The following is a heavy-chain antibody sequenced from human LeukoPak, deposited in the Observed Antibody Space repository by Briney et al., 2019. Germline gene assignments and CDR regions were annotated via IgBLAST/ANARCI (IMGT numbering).Heavy chain of an antibody. CDR1: GYTFTGYY. D-gene: IGHD3-9*01. CDR2: IIPIFGTA. Sequence: VASVKVSCKASGYTFTGYYMHWVRQAPGQGLEWMGGIIPIFGTANYAQKFQGRVTITADESTSTAYMELSSLRSEDTAVYYCARETYYDILTGYYHYYYYMDVWGKGTTVTVSS. CDR3: ARETYYDILTGYYHYYYYMDV. J-gene: IGHJ6*03. V-gene: IGHV1-69*13.